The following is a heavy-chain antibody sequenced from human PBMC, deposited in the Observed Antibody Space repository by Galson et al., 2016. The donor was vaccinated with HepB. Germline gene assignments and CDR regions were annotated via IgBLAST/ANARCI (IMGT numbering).Heavy chain of an antibody. CDR3: TRVGRNPRRPSMMHEIFDY. CDR2: ITSKAYGGTA. V-gene: IGHV3-49*03. D-gene: IGHD3-16*01. CDR1: GFTFGGFA. J-gene: IGHJ4*02. Sequence: SLRLSCAASGFTFGGFAVSWSRQAPGKGLEWVGLITSKAYGGTAEYAASVKGRFSISGDDSKSIAYLQMNSLKTEDTATYYCTRVGRNPRRPSMMHEIFDYWGQGILVTVSA.